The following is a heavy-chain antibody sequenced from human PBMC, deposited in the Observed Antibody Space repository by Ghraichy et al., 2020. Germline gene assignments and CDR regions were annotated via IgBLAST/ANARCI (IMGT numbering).Heavy chain of an antibody. CDR2: ISSSSSTI. V-gene: IGHV3-48*02. CDR1: GFTFSSYS. J-gene: IGHJ6*02. CDR3: ARDGPYSSSANYYYYYGMDV. Sequence: GESLNISCAASGFTFSSYSMNWVRQAPGKGLEWVSYISSSSSTIYYADSVKGRFTISRDNAKNSLYLQMNSLRDEDTAVYYCARDGPYSSSANYYYYYGMDVWGQGTTVTVSS. D-gene: IGHD6-6*01.